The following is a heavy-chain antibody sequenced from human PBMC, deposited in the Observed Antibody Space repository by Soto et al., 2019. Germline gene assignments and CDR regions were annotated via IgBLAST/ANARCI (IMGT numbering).Heavy chain of an antibody. D-gene: IGHD3-3*01. Sequence: SETLSLMCTVSGGAISCYYWTWIRQPAGKGLEWIGRIYSSGGTKYNPSLKSRVTMSLDTSKNQFSLRLTSVTAADTAVYYCARGQRFSDWFDPWGQGTLVTVSS. CDR3: ARGQRFSDWFDP. J-gene: IGHJ5*02. CDR1: GGAISCYY. V-gene: IGHV4-4*07. CDR2: IYSSGGT.